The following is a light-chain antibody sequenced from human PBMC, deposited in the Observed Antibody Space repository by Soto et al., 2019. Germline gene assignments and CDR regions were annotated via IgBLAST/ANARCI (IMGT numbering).Light chain of an antibody. Sequence: AIQITQSPSSLSASVGDRVTITCRASQGIRDELGWYQQKAGKAPNLLISAASRLQSGVPSRFSGRGSGTDFTLTISSLQPEDFATYYCLQDYDYPRTFGQGTKVDIK. J-gene: IGKJ1*01. CDR1: QGIRDE. CDR2: AAS. V-gene: IGKV1-6*01. CDR3: LQDYDYPRT.